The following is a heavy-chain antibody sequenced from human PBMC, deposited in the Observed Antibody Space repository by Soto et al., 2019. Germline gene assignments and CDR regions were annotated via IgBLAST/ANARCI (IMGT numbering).Heavy chain of an antibody. Sequence: GGSLRLSCAASGFTFSDYYMSWIRQAPGKGLEWVSYISGGDNTVYYADSMKGRFTISRDNAKNSLFLQMDSLRVEDTAVYYCATYCSSVRCSDAFDFWGQGTMVTVSS. V-gene: IGHV3-11*01. CDR1: GFTFSDYY. J-gene: IGHJ3*01. D-gene: IGHD2-15*01. CDR2: ISGGDNTV. CDR3: ATYCSSVRCSDAFDF.